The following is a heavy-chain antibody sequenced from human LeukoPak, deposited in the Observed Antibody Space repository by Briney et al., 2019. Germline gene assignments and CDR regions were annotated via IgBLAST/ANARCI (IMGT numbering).Heavy chain of an antibody. D-gene: IGHD3-10*01. CDR3: TRGSYYYY. CDR1: GFSCSNYR. CDR2: IGSSSSTI. J-gene: IGHJ4*02. Sequence: QPGGSPRLSCAASGFSCSNYRMNSVRQAPGQGLEWISYIGSSSSTIYYTDSVKGRFTVSRDNAKNSLYLQMNSLRAEDTAVYYCTRGSYYYYWGQGTLVTVSS. V-gene: IGHV3-48*01.